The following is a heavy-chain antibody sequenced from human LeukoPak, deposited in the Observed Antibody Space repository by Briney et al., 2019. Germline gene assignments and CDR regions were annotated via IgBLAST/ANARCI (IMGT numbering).Heavy chain of an antibody. V-gene: IGHV4-30-2*01. CDR1: GGSISSGGYS. CDR2: IYHSGST. CDR3: ARGVEYSSSWYPDWLFDY. J-gene: IGHJ4*02. Sequence: SETLSLTCAVSGGSISSGGYSWSWIRQPPGKGLEWIGYIYHSGSTYYNPSLKSRVTISVDRSKNQFPLKLSSVTAADTAVYYCARGVEYSSSWYPDWLFDYWGQGTLVTVSS. D-gene: IGHD6-13*01.